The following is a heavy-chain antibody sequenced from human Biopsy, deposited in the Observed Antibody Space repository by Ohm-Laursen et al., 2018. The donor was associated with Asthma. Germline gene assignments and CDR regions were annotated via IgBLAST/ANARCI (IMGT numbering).Heavy chain of an antibody. CDR2: TNERGVT. CDR1: PGSFSGFF. J-gene: IGHJ6*02. V-gene: IGHV4-34*01. CDR3: ARGPELDV. Sequence: GTLSLTYSVYPGSFSGFFWTWIRQSPGKGLEWIGETNERGVTNNNPSLKSRVIISIDTYWNRVSLKLTSVTAADTAVYYCARGPELDVWGQGTTVTVSS.